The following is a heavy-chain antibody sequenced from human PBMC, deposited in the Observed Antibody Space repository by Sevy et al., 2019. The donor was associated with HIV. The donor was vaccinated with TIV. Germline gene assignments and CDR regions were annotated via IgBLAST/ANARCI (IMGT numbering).Heavy chain of an antibody. J-gene: IGHJ3*02. D-gene: IGHD7-27*01. V-gene: IGHV3-53*01. CDR1: GLSVSRNY. Sequence: GGSLRLSCAASGLSVSRNYLSWVRQAPGKGLEWVSVIYAGGSTYYADSVKGRFTVSRDKARNTLYYQMNSLRAEDTAVYYCARQLGIGAFDIWGQGTMVTVSS. CDR3: ARQLGIGAFDI. CDR2: IYAGGST.